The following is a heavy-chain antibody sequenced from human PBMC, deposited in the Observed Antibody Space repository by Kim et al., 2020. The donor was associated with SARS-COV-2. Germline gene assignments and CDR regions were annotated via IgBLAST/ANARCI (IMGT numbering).Heavy chain of an antibody. J-gene: IGHJ5*02. D-gene: IGHD1-1*01. CDR3: SRSAIIGRPYNWFEP. Sequence: ASVKVSCKAFGYTFNAYFIHWARQAPGQGLEWMGWMNPDDADTKYAQKFQGRVTMTRDTSITTAYMELSGLRSDDTAVYYCSRSAIIGRPYNWFEPWGQGTLVTVSS. CDR1: GYTFNAYF. V-gene: IGHV1-2*02. CDR2: MNPDDADT.